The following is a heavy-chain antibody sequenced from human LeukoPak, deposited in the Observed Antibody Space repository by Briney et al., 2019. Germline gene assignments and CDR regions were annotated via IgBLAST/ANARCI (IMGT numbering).Heavy chain of an antibody. D-gene: IGHD3-9*01. Sequence: GASVKVSCKASGGTFSSYAISWVRQAPGQGLEWMGGIIPIFGTANYAQKFQGRVTITADKSTSTAYMELSSLRPEDTAVYYCARPNVPYDILTGSPIFWFDPWGQGTLVTVSS. CDR3: ARPNVPYDILTGSPIFWFDP. V-gene: IGHV1-69*06. J-gene: IGHJ5*02. CDR2: IIPIFGTA. CDR1: GGTFSSYA.